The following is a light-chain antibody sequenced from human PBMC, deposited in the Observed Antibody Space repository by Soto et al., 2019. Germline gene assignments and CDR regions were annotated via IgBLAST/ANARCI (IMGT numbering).Light chain of an antibody. CDR2: RSN. CDR1: SSNIGSNY. CDR3: ISYGGSNNYV. J-gene: IGLJ1*01. Sequence: QSVLTQSPSASGTPGQRVTISCSGSSSNIGSNYVYWYQQLPGTAPRLLIYRSNQRPSGVPDRISASQSGTSASLAISGLRSEDESDYYCISYGGSNNYVFGSGTKLTVL. V-gene: IGLV1-47*01.